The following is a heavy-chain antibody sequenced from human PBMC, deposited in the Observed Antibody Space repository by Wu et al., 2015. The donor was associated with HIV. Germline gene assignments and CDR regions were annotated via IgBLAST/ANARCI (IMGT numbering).Heavy chain of an antibody. CDR2: IIPIFGTA. J-gene: IGHJ3*02. CDR1: GGTFSSYA. D-gene: IGHD3-10*01. V-gene: IGHV1-69*05. Sequence: QVQLVQSGAEVKKPGSSVKVSCKASGGTFSSYAISWVRQAPGQGLEWMGGIIPIFGTANYAQKFQGRVTITTDESTSTAYMELSSLRSEDTAVYYCAQTSRRGITMVRGVIWADAFDIWGQGTMVTVSS. CDR3: AQTSRRGITMVRGVIWADAFDI.